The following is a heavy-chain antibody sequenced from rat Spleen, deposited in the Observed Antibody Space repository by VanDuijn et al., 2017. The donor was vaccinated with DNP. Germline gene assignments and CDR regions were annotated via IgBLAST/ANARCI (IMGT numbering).Heavy chain of an antibody. CDR1: GFIFSYYD. Sequence: EVQLVESGGGLVQPGRSLKLSCAASGFIFSYYDMAWVRQAPTKGLEWVATISTSGSRTYYADSVKGRFTISRDKAKSSLYLQMNSLKSEDTATYYCARPNYPSTAYAMDAWGQGTSVTVSS. D-gene: IGHD1-4*01. J-gene: IGHJ4*01. CDR2: ISTSGSRT. V-gene: IGHV5-25*01. CDR3: ARPNYPSTAYAMDA.